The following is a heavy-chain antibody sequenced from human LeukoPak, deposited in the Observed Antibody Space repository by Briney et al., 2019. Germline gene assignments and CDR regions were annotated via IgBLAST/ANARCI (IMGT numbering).Heavy chain of an antibody. CDR3: TTPLDDGMDV. Sequence: GGSLRLSCAASGFTLSNAWMSWVRQAPGKGLEWVGRIKSKADGGTTDYAAPVKGRFAISRDDSKNTLYLQMNSLKTEDTAVYYCTTPLDDGMDVWGKGTTVTVSS. CDR2: IKSKADGGTT. J-gene: IGHJ6*04. CDR1: GFTLSNAW. V-gene: IGHV3-15*01.